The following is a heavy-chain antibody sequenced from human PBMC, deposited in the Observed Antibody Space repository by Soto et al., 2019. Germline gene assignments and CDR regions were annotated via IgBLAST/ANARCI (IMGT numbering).Heavy chain of an antibody. Sequence: LLNGYCKSAGEGLSIYAVGWGRQAPGQGLEWMGGIIPIFGTANYAQKFQGRVTITADKSTSTAYMELSSLRSEDTAVYYCARMMTTHAFDIWVQGTMVLV. CDR3: ARMMTTHAFDI. CDR2: IIPIFGTA. D-gene: IGHD4-17*01. V-gene: IGHV1-69*06. CDR1: GEGLSIYA. J-gene: IGHJ3*02.